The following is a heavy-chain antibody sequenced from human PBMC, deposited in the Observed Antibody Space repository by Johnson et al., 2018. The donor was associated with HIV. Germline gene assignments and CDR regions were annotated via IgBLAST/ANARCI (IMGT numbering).Heavy chain of an antibody. CDR2: ISYDGSNK. CDR1: GLTFSSYA. J-gene: IGHJ3*02. CDR3: ARHKAVADAFDI. V-gene: IGHV3-30-3*01. Sequence: QVLLVESGGGVVQPGRSLRLSCAASGLTFSSYAMHWVRQAPGKGLEWVAVISYDGSNKYYADSVKGRFTISRDNSENTLYLQMNSLRAEDTAVYYCARHKAVADAFDIWGQGTVVTVS. D-gene: IGHD6-19*01.